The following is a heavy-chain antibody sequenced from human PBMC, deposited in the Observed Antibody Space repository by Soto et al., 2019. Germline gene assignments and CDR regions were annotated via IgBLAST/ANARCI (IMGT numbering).Heavy chain of an antibody. J-gene: IGHJ3*02. CDR3: ARDRVLITVVREGDSFLI. Sequence: SVKVSCKTSGYTFTKYIIHWVRQAPGQRLEWMGWINAGKGNTKYSQKFQGRVTITRDTSASKAYMELRSLRSEDTAVYYCARDRVLITVVREGDSFLIWDPGILVTV. D-gene: IGHD4-17*01. CDR2: INAGKGNT. CDR1: GYTFTKYI. V-gene: IGHV1-3*01.